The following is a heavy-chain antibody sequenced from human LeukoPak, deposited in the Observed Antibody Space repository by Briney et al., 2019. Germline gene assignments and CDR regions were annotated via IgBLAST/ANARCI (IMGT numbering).Heavy chain of an antibody. CDR2: IWYDGSNK. Sequence: GGSLRLSCAASGFTFSSYGMHWVRQAPGKGLEWVAVIWYDGSNKYYADSVKGRFTISRDNSKNTLYLQMNSLRAEDTAVYYCAKGGYDYVWGKFDYWGQGTLVTVSS. D-gene: IGHD3-16*01. CDR3: AKGGYDYVWGKFDY. J-gene: IGHJ4*02. CDR1: GFTFSSYG. V-gene: IGHV3-30*02.